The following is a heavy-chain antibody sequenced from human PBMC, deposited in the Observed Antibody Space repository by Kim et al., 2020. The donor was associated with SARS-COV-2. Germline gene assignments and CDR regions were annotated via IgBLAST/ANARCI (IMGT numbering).Heavy chain of an antibody. D-gene: IGHD2-15*01. CDR1: GGSFSGYY. CDR3: ARGRGYCSGGSCYRPPPFDP. CDR2: INHSGST. J-gene: IGHJ5*02. Sequence: SETLSLTCAVYGGSFSGYYWSWIRQPPGKGLEWIGEINHSGSTNYNPSLKSRVTISVDTSKNQFSLKLSSVTAADTAVYYCARGRGYCSGGSCYRPPPFDPWGHGTLVTVSS. V-gene: IGHV4-34*01.